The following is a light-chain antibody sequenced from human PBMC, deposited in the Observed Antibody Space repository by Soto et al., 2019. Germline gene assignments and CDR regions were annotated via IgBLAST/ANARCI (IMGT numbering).Light chain of an antibody. V-gene: IGKV3-20*01. J-gene: IGKJ4*01. CDR3: HQYDSSPLT. CDR1: QSVSSSY. Sequence: EIVLTQSPGTLSLSPGERATLSCRASQSVSSSYLAWYQQKPGQAPRLLIYGASSRATGIPDRFSGSGSGTAFPLTISRLEPEDFAVYYCHQYDSSPLTFGGGTKVEIK. CDR2: GAS.